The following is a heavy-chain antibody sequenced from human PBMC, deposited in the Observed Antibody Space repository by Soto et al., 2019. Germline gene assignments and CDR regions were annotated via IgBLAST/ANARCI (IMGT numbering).Heavy chain of an antibody. CDR1: GGTFSSYA. D-gene: IGHD7-27*01. CDR3: ARDAYDELGTVRYNWFDP. CDR2: IIPIFGTA. J-gene: IGHJ5*02. V-gene: IGHV1-69*13. Sequence: SVKVSCKASGGTFSSYAISWVRQAPGQGLEWMGGIIPIFGTANYAQKFQGRVTITADESTGTAYMELSSLRSEDTAVYYCARDAYDELGTVRYNWFDPWGQGTLVTVSS.